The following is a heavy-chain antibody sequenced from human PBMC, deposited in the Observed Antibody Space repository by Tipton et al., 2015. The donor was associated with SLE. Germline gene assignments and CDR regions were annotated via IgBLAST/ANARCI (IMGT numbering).Heavy chain of an antibody. D-gene: IGHD1-14*01. CDR3: ARDALYYRNAFDI. V-gene: IGHV1-18*01. J-gene: IGHJ3*02. CDR2: KSAYNGDT. CDR1: GYTFTSYG. Sequence: QLVQSGAEVKKPGASVKVSCKASGYTFTSYGICWVRQAPGQGLEWMGWKSAYNGDTNYAPKFQGRVTMTTDTSPSTAYMELRILRSDDTAVYYCARDALYYRNAFDIWGQGTMVTVSS.